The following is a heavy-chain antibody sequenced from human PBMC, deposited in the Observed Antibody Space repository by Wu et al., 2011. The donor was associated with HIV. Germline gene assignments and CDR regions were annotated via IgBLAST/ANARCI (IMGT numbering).Heavy chain of an antibody. D-gene: IGHD7-27*01. CDR1: GGTFSTYG. V-gene: IGHV1-2*02. CDR2: INPNSDGT. Sequence: QVQLVQSGAEVKKPGSSVKVSCKASGGTFSTYGITWVRQAPGQGLEWMGWINPNSDGTNYAQKFQGRVTMTRDTSISTAYMELSRLRSDDTAVYYCARVTGDLGWFDPWGQGNPGSPSPQ. J-gene: IGHJ5*02. CDR3: ARVTGDLGWFDP.